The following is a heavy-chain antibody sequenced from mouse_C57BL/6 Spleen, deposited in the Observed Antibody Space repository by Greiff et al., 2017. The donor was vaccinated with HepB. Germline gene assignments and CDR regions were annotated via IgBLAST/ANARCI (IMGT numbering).Heavy chain of an antibody. CDR1: GFTFSSYA. CDR3: ARAELTYYFDY. J-gene: IGHJ2*01. Sequence: EVKLMESGGGLVKPGGSLKLSCAASGFTFSSYAMSWVRQTPEKRLEWVATISDGGSYTYYPDNVKGRFTISRDNAKNNLYMQMSHLKSEDTAMYYCARAELTYYFDYWGQGTTLTVSS. D-gene: IGHD1-3*01. CDR2: ISDGGSYT. V-gene: IGHV5-4*03.